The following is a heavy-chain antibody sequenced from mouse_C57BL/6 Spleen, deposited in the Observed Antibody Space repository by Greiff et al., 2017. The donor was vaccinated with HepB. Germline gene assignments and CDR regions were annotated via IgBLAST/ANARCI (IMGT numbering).Heavy chain of an antibody. J-gene: IGHJ2*01. Sequence: VQLKESGPGLVKPSQSLSLTCSVTGYSITSGYYWNWIRQFPGNKLEWMGYISYDGSNNYNPSLKNRISITRDTSKNQFFLKLNSVTTEDTATYYCARDSYYYGSSYYFDYWGQGTTLTVSS. V-gene: IGHV3-6*01. CDR1: GYSITSGYY. CDR2: ISYDGSN. D-gene: IGHD1-1*01. CDR3: ARDSYYYGSSYYFDY.